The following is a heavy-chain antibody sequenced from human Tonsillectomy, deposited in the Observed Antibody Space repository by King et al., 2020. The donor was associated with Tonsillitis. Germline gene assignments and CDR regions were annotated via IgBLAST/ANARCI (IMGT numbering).Heavy chain of an antibody. V-gene: IGHV1-69*01. CDR3: ATLKYSDSSDRYVGY. Sequence: VQLVESGAEMKKPGSSVKVSCKASGITFTIYAITWVRQAPGQGLEWMGGIIPLSGTTSYAQKFQGRVTITADESTNTVYMELRSLVSKDTAIYNCATLKYSDSSDRYVGYWGQGTLLTVSS. J-gene: IGHJ4*02. CDR1: GITFTIYA. CDR2: IIPLSGTT. D-gene: IGHD3-22*01.